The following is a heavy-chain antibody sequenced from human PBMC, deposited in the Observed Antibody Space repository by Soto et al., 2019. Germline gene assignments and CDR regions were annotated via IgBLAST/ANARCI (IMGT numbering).Heavy chain of an antibody. CDR3: AKGQGAAIPDGSSHEGWHEDYYYYGMDV. D-gene: IGHD6-6*01. V-gene: IGHV3-23*01. Sequence: GGSLRLSCAASGFTFSSYAMSWVRQAPGKGLEWVSAISGSGGSTYYADSVKGRFTISRDNSKNTLYLQMNSLRAEDTAVYYCAKGQGAAIPDGSSHEGWHEDYYYYGMDVWGQGTTVTVSS. J-gene: IGHJ6*02. CDR2: ISGSGGST. CDR1: GFTFSSYA.